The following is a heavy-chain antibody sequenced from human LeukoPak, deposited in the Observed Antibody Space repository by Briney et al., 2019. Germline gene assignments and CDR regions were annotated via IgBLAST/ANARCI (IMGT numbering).Heavy chain of an antibody. D-gene: IGHD1-26*01. CDR2: ISGSGDST. Sequence: GGSLRLSCAASGFTFSSYAMNWVRQAPGKGLEWVSAISGSGDSTYYADSVKGRFTISRGNSKNTLYLQMNSLRAEDTAVYYCAKDRGSYRLFDYWGQGTLVTVSS. V-gene: IGHV3-23*01. CDR1: GFTFSSYA. CDR3: AKDRGSYRLFDY. J-gene: IGHJ4*02.